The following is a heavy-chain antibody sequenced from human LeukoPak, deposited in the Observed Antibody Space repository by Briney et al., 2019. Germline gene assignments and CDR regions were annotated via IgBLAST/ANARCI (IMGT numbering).Heavy chain of an antibody. CDR2: ISGSGEST. CDR1: GFTFSSYA. V-gene: IGHV3-23*01. J-gene: IGHJ4*02. D-gene: IGHD3-10*01. Sequence: GGSLRLSCAASGFTFSSYAMSWVRQAPGKGLEWVSTISGSGESTYYADSVKGRFTISRDNSKNTLYLQMNSLRAEDTAVYYCAKWGSGSYYKGSFDYWGQGTLVTVSS. CDR3: AKWGSGSYYKGSFDY.